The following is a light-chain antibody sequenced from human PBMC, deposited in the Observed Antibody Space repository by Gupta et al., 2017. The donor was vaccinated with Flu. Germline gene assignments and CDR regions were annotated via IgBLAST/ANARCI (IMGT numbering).Light chain of an antibody. CDR2: EVI. CDR1: SSDVGGYNY. Sequence: QSALHQPASVSGSPGQSITISCTGTSSDVGGYNYVSWYQHHPGKAPKLMIYEVINRPAGVSNRFSGSKSGNTASLTISGLQAEDEADYYCSSYTSSNSLEFGGGTKLTVL. CDR3: SSYTSSNSLE. J-gene: IGLJ3*02. V-gene: IGLV2-14*01.